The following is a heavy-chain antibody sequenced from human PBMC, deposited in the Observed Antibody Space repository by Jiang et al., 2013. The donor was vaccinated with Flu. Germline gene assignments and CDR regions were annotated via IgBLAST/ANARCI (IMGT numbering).Heavy chain of an antibody. Sequence: TLTLTCTFSGFSLRTSGMCVSWIRQPPGKALEWLALIDWDDDKYYNTSLKTRLTISKDTSKNQVVLTMTNMDPVDTATYYCARSLYYYDRSGYYRAFDIWGQGTMVTVSS. D-gene: IGHD3-22*01. CDR2: IDWDDDK. V-gene: IGHV2-70*01. J-gene: IGHJ3*02. CDR1: GFSLRTSGMC. CDR3: ARSLYYYDRSGYYRAFDI.